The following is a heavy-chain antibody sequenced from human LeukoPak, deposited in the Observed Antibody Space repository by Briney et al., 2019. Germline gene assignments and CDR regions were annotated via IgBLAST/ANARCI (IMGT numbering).Heavy chain of an antibody. CDR1: GFTFSSYA. CDR2: ISGSGGST. Sequence: GGSLRPSCAASGFTFSSYAMSWVRQAPGKGLEWVSAISGSGGSTYYADSVKGRFTISRDNSKNTLYLQMNSLRAEDTAVYYCVVNGYSSPRTYFDYWGQGTLVTVSS. J-gene: IGHJ4*02. CDR3: VVNGYSSPRTYFDY. D-gene: IGHD2-21*01. V-gene: IGHV3-23*01.